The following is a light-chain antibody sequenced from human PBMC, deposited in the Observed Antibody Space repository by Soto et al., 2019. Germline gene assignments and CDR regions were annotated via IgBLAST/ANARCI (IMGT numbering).Light chain of an antibody. CDR3: QQSNDWRRGT. CDR2: DAY. CDR1: QSVDRR. J-gene: IGKJ5*01. Sequence: VLIQSPATLSLSPGDRATLSCRGSQSVDRRLAWYQQKPGQAPSLIIFDAYNRATGVPATFSGGGSGTDFTLTISSLEPEDFAVYYCQQSNDWRRGTFGQGTRLEIK. V-gene: IGKV3-11*01.